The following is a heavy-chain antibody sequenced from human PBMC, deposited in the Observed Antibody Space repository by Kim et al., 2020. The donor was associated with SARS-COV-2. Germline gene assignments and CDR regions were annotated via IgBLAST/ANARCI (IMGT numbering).Heavy chain of an antibody. D-gene: IGHD3-22*01. Sequence: GGSLRLSCAASGFTFSSYSMNWVRQAPGKGLEWVSSISSSSSYIYYADSVKGRFTISRDNAKNSLYLQMNSLRAEDTAVYYCARPPSGYDRGYYFDYWGQGTLVTVSS. J-gene: IGHJ4*02. CDR3: ARPPSGYDRGYYFDY. CDR1: GFTFSSYS. CDR2: ISSSSSYI. V-gene: IGHV3-21*01.